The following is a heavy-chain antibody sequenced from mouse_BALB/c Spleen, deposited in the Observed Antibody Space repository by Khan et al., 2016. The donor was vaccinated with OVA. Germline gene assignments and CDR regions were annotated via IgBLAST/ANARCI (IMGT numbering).Heavy chain of an antibody. D-gene: IGHD2-14*01. Sequence: VQLQESGPGLVAPSQSLSITCTVSGFSLSRYNIHWVRQPLGKGLEWLGMIWGGGGTDYNSTLKSRLSISKDNSKSQFFLKMNSLQTDDTAMYYCARAYYRYDVYYAMDYWGQGTSVTVSS. CDR2: IWGGGGT. CDR3: ARAYYRYDVYYAMDY. J-gene: IGHJ4*01. V-gene: IGHV2-6-4*01. CDR1: GFSLSRYN.